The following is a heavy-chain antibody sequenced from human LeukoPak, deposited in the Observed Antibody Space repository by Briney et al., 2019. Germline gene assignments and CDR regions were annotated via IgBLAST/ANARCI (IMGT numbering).Heavy chain of an antibody. V-gene: IGHV3-21*06. Sequence: GGSLRLSCAASGFTFSSYSMNWVRQAPGKGLEWVSSISSSSSYIYYADSVKGRFTISRDNGKNSLFLQMNSLRVEDTAVYYCARVEGIVVSGRDWFDPWGQGTLVSVSS. CDR1: GFTFSSYS. J-gene: IGHJ5*02. CDR2: ISSSSSYI. CDR3: ARVEGIVVSGRDWFDP. D-gene: IGHD6-19*01.